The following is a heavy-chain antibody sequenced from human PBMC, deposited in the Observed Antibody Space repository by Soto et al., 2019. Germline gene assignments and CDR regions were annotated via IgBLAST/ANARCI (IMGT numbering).Heavy chain of an antibody. J-gene: IGHJ4*02. D-gene: IGHD3-10*01. Sequence: GGSLRLSCAASGFTFSSYAMSWVRQAPGKGLEWVSAISGSGGSTYYADSVKGRFTISRDNSKNTLYLQMNSLRAEDTAVYYCAKDWFGELFGAHLPYYFDYWGQGTLVTVSS. CDR3: AKDWFGELFGAHLPYYFDY. CDR2: ISGSGGST. CDR1: GFTFSSYA. V-gene: IGHV3-23*01.